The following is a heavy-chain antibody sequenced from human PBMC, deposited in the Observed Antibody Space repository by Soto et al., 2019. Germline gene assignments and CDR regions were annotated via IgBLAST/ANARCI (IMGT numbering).Heavy chain of an antibody. V-gene: IGHV4-4*02. D-gene: IGHD4-17*01. CDR2: IYHSGST. Sequence: QVQLQESGPGLVKPSGTLSLTCAVSGGSISSSNWWSWVRQPPGKGLEWIGEIYHSGSTNYNPSLKSRVTISVDKSKTQFSLKLSSVTAADTAVYYCARLGIGGYEGGSVTSGARCWYFDLWGRGTLVTVSS. CDR1: GGSISSSNW. CDR3: ARLGIGGYEGGSVTSGARCWYFDL. J-gene: IGHJ2*01.